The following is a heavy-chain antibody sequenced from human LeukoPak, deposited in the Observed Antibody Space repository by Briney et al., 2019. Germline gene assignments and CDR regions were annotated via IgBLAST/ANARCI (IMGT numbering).Heavy chain of an antibody. J-gene: IGHJ4*02. V-gene: IGHV3-74*01. D-gene: IGHD4-11*01. CDR3: ARSNQADDY. Sequence: GGSLRLSCAAAGFTLSRYWMHWVRQVPGKGLVWVSHVKPGGRGTAYADSLKGRFSISRDNASNTLYLQMNSLRDEDTAVYYCARSNQADDYGGEGTLVTVS. CDR1: GFTLSRYW. CDR2: VKPGGRGT.